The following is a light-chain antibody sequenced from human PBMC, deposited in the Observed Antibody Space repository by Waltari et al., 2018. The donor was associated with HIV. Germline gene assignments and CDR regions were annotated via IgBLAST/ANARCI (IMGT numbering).Light chain of an antibody. V-gene: IGKV1-39*01. J-gene: IGKJ4*01. CDR2: AAS. CDR1: QSISSY. Sequence: DIQLTQSPSSLSASVGDRVTITCRASQSISSYLNWYQQKPGKAPKVLIYAASSLQSGVPPRFSGSGSGTDFTLTISSLQPEDFATYYCQQSYSTPPTFGGGTKVEIK. CDR3: QQSYSTPPT.